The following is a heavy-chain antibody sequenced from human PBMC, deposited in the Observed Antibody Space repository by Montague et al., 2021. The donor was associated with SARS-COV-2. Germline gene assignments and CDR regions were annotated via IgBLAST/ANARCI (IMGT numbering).Heavy chain of an antibody. CDR1: GGSISGYY. CDR2: IYYTGST. J-gene: IGHJ4*02. Sequence: SETRSLTCTVSGGSISGYYWTWIRQPPGKGLEWLGHIYYTGSTKYNPSLRSRVTISIDTPKNQFSLKLRSVTAADTAVYFCARAETTSFIANCVNYFDYWGQGTLVTVST. D-gene: IGHD1-1*01. CDR3: ARAETTSFIANCVNYFDY. V-gene: IGHV4-59*01.